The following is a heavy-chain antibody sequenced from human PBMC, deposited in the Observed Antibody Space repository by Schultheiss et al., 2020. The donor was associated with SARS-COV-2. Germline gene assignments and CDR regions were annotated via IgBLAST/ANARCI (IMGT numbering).Heavy chain of an antibody. CDR3: AKALDIVVVPAAQNY. D-gene: IGHD2-2*01. CDR1: GFTFSSYA. V-gene: IGHV3-23*01. Sequence: GGSLRLSCAASGFTFSSYAMSWVRQAPGKGLEWVSAISGSGGSTYYADSVKGRFTISRDNSKNTLYLQMNSLRAEDTAVYYCAKALDIVVVPAAQNYWGQGTLVTVSS. J-gene: IGHJ4*02. CDR2: ISGSGGST.